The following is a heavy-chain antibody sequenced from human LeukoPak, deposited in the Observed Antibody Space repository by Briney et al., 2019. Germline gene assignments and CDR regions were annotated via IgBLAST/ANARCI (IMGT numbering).Heavy chain of an antibody. J-gene: IGHJ4*02. CDR2: IYYSGSA. CDR3: ARDLDGYNPN. V-gene: IGHV4-59*01. Sequence: SETLSLNCTVSGGSISSYYWGWIRQPPGQGREGIGYIYYSGSANYNPSLKSRVTISVDTSKNQFSLKLSSVPAADTAVYYCARDLDGYNPNWGQGTLVTVSS. CDR1: GGSISSYY. D-gene: IGHD5-24*01.